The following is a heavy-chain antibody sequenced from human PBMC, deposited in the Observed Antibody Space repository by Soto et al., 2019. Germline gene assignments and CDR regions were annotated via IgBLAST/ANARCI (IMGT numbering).Heavy chain of an antibody. J-gene: IGHJ6*02. D-gene: IGHD2-2*01. V-gene: IGHV1-18*01. CDR2: ISAYNGNT. Sequence: QVQLVQSGAEVKKPGASVKVSCKASGYTFTSYGISWVRQARGQGLKWMGWISAYNGNTNYAQKLQGRVTMTTDTSTSTAYMELRSLRSDDTAVYYCARGGSAAAILLYYYYGMDVWGQGTTVTVSS. CDR3: ARGGSAAAILLYYYYGMDV. CDR1: GYTFTSYG.